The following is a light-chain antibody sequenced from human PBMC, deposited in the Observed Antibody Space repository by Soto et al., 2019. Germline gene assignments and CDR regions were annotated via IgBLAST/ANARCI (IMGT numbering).Light chain of an antibody. CDR1: QSVSSY. CDR2: DAS. CDR3: QQRSNWPPA. V-gene: IGKV3-11*01. J-gene: IGKJ5*01. Sequence: ELVLTQSPATLSLSPGERATLSCRASQSVSSYLAWYQQKPGQAPRLLIYDASNMATGIPARFSGSGSGTDFTPTISSLEPEDFAVYYCQQRSNWPPAFGQGTRLEIK.